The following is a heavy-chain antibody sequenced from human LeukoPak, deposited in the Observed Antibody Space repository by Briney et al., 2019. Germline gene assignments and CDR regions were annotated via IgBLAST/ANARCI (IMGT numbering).Heavy chain of an antibody. CDR3: ARVRSIVVVPAAPHWFDP. V-gene: IGHV1-3*01. Sequence: GASVKVSCKASGYTFTSYAMHWVRQAPGQRLEWMGWINAGNGNTKYSQKFQGRVTITRDTSASTAYMELSSLRSEDTAVYYCARVRSIVVVPAAPHWFDPWGQGTLVTVSS. D-gene: IGHD2-2*01. CDR1: GYTFTSYA. J-gene: IGHJ5*02. CDR2: INAGNGNT.